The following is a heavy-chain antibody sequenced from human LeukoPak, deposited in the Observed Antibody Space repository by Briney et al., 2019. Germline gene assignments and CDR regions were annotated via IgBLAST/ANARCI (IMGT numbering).Heavy chain of an antibody. CDR3: ARDLGLRGVTNWFDP. V-gene: IGHV1-24*01. Sequence: ASVKVSCKASGGTFSSYAISWVRQAPGKGLEWMGGFDPEDGETIYAQKFQGRVTMTEDTSTDTAYMELSSLRSEDTAVYYCARDLGLRGVTNWFDPWGQGTLVTVSS. D-gene: IGHD3-10*01. J-gene: IGHJ5*02. CDR1: GGTFSSYA. CDR2: FDPEDGET.